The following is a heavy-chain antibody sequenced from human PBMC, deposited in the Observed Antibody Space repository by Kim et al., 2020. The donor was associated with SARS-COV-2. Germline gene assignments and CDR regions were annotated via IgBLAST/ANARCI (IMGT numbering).Heavy chain of an antibody. CDR2: IYHSGST. J-gene: IGHJ4*02. CDR1: GGSISSGGYS. D-gene: IGHD4-17*01. CDR3: ARGGKDYGDYGYFDY. Sequence: SETLSLTCAVSGGSISSGGYSWSWIRQPPGKGLEWIGYIYHSGSTYYNPSLKSRVTISVDRSKNQFSLKLSSVTAADTAVYYCARGGKDYGDYGYFDYWGQGTLVTVSS. V-gene: IGHV4-30-2*01.